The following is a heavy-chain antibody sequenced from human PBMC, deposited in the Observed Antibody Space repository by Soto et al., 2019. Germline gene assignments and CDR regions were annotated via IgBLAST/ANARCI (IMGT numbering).Heavy chain of an antibody. CDR3: AKSPKYCSSTSCHPL. CDR2: ISGSGGST. CDR1: GFTFSSYA. Sequence: GGSLRLSCAASGFTFSSYAMSWVRQAPGKGLEWVSAISGSGGSTYYADSVKGRFTISRDNSKNTLYLQMNSLRAEDTVVYYYAKSPKYCSSTSCHPLWGQGTLVTVSS. D-gene: IGHD2-2*01. J-gene: IGHJ4*02. V-gene: IGHV3-23*01.